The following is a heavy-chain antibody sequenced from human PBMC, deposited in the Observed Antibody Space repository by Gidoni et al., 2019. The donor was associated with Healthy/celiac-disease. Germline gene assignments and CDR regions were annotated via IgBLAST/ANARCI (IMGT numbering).Heavy chain of an antibody. D-gene: IGHD6-19*01. CDR3: ARARIAVAGRRRGYWYFDL. J-gene: IGHJ2*01. V-gene: IGHV4-61*02. Sequence: QVQLQESGPGLVKPSQTLSLTCTVSGGSIRRGSSYWRWIRQPAGKGLEWIGRIYTSGSTNYNPSLKSRVTISVDTSKNQFSLKLSSVTAADTAVYYCARARIAVAGRRRGYWYFDLWGRGTLVTVSS. CDR2: IYTSGST. CDR1: GGSIRRGSSY.